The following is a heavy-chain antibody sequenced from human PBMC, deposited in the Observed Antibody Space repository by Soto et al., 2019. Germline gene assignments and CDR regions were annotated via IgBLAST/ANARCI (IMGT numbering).Heavy chain of an antibody. CDR2: ISAYNGNT. D-gene: IGHD3-3*01. J-gene: IGHJ6*02. CDR1: GYTFTSYG. CDR3: AGEVLRFLEWFNPRLGMDV. Sequence: QVQLVQSGAEVKKPGASVKVSCKASGYTFTSYGISWVRQAPGQGLEWMGWISAYNGNTNYAQKLQGRGTMTTDTSTSTEYLELRSLRPDDTAVDYCAGEVLRFLEWFNPRLGMDVWGQGTTVTASS. V-gene: IGHV1-18*04.